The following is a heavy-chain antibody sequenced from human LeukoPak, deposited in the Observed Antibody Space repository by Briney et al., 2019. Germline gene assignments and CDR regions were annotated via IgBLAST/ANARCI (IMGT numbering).Heavy chain of an antibody. Sequence: GGSLRLSCAASGFTFSSYWMHWVRQAPGKGLEWVAVISYDGSNKYYADSVKGRFTISRDNSKNTLYLQMNSLRAEDTAVYYCAKDIWFGESWGQGTLVTVSS. J-gene: IGHJ4*02. CDR3: AKDIWFGES. CDR1: GFTFSSYW. CDR2: ISYDGSNK. V-gene: IGHV3-30*18. D-gene: IGHD3-10*01.